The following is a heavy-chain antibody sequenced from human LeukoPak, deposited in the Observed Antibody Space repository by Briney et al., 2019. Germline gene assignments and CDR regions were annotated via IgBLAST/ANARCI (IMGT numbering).Heavy chain of an antibody. CDR2: INSDGSST. V-gene: IGHV3-74*01. Sequence: GGSLRLSCAASGFTFSTYWMHWVRQAPGKGLVWVSRINSDGSSTNYADSVKGRFTISRDNSKNTLYLQMNSLRAEDTAVYYCARGRIVVPDYWGQGTLVTVSS. D-gene: IGHD2-15*01. CDR1: GFTFSTYW. J-gene: IGHJ4*02. CDR3: ARGRIVVPDY.